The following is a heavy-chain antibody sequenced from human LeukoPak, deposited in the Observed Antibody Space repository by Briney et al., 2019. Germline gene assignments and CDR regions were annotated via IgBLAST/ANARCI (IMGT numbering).Heavy chain of an antibody. V-gene: IGHV3-23*01. D-gene: IGHD3-16*01. CDR2: ISPSGDIT. CDR1: GFTFSSYG. J-gene: IGHJ1*01. Sequence: GGTLRLSCAGSGFTFSSYGMNWLRQAPGKGLEWVSGISPSGDITYYTDSVRGRFTISRDNFKNTLSLQVNSLRAEDTAMYYCAKDDDWGRYKHWGQGTLVTVSS. CDR3: AKDDDWGRYKH.